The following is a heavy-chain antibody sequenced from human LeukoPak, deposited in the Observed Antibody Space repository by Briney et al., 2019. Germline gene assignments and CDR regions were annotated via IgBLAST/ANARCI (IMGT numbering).Heavy chain of an antibody. CDR1: GYSFTNYW. J-gene: IGHJ4*02. D-gene: IGHD1-14*01. Sequence: GESLKISCKGSGYSFTNYWIGWVRQMPGKGLEWMGIIYPGDSDTRYSPSFQGQVTISADKSISTAYLQWSSLKASDTAMYYCARLQRLLSITGHFDYWGQGTLVTVSS. CDR3: ARLQRLLSITGHFDY. CDR2: IYPGDSDT. V-gene: IGHV5-51*01.